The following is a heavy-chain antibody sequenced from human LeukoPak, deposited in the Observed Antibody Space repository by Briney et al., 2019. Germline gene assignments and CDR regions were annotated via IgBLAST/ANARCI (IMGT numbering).Heavy chain of an antibody. CDR3: ARVAGYCSSTKCCKDY. D-gene: IGHD2-2*01. Sequence: PGGSLRLSCAASGFTFSSYSMNWVRQAPGKGLEWVSSISSSSSSIYYADSVKGRFTISRDNAKNSLCLQMNSLRADDTAVYYCARVAGYCSSTKCCKDYWGQGTLVTVSS. V-gene: IGHV3-21*01. CDR1: GFTFSSYS. CDR2: ISSSSSSI. J-gene: IGHJ4*02.